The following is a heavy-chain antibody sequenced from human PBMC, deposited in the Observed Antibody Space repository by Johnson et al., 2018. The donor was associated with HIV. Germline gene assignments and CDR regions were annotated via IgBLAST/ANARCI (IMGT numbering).Heavy chain of an antibody. V-gene: IGHV3-13*01. CDR3: ARTLSGSYRGWAFDI. CDR1: GFTFSSYG. Sequence: VQLVESGGGVVQPGGSLRLSCAASGFTFSSYGMNWVRQAPGKGLEWVSAIGTAGDTYYPGSVKGRFTISRENAKNSLYLQMNSLRAGDTAVYYCARTLSGSYRGWAFDIWGQGTMVTVSS. J-gene: IGHJ3*02. CDR2: IGTAGDT. D-gene: IGHD1-26*01.